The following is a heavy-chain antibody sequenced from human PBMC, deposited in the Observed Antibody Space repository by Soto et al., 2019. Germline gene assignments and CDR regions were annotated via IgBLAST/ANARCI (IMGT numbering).Heavy chain of an antibody. CDR1: GFTFSSYG. CDR2: ISYDGSNK. J-gene: IGHJ4*02. D-gene: IGHD5-12*01. Sequence: LRLSCADSGFTFSSYGMHWVRQAPGKGLEWVAVISYDGSNKYYADSVKGRFTISRDNSKNTLYLQMNSLRAEDTAVYYCAKDLPPMATTTEYYFDYWGQGTLVTVSS. V-gene: IGHV3-30*18. CDR3: AKDLPPMATTTEYYFDY.